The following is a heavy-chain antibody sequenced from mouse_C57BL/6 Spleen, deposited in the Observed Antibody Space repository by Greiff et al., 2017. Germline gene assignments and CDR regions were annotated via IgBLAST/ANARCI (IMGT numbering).Heavy chain of an antibody. CDR3: AMSGDCLHFAY. CDR1: GFSLTSYG. Sequence: VQVVESGPGLVAPSQTLSLTCTVSGFSLTSYGVSWVRQSPGKGLEWLGVIWGVGSTNYNAARKSRLSISNDNSKSQVLLKMKSLQTDDTAMYYGAMSGDCLHFAYWGQGTLVTVSA. J-gene: IGHJ3*01. D-gene: IGHD3-1*01. V-gene: IGHV2-6*01. CDR2: IWGVGST.